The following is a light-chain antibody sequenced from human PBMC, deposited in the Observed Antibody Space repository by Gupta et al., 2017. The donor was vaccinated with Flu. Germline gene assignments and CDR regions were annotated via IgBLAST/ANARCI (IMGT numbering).Light chain of an antibody. CDR2: AAS. CDR1: QSISSY. J-gene: IGKJ1*01. Sequence: IQMIQSPSSLSASVGDRVTITCRASQSISSYLNWYQQKPGKAPKLLIYAASSLPSGVPSRSSGSGSRTDFTLTISSLQPADFATYYCQQSYSTPQTFGQGTKVEIK. V-gene: IGKV1-39*01. CDR3: QQSYSTPQT.